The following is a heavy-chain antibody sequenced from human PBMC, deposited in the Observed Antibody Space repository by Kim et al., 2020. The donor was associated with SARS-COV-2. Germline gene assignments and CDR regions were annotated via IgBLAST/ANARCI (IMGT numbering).Heavy chain of an antibody. J-gene: IGHJ6*02. Sequence: ASVKVSCKVSGYTLTELSMHWVRQAPGKGLEWMGGFDPEDGETIYAQKFQGRVTMTEDTSTDTAYMELSSLRCEDTAVYYCATAIAVAGTTIYYYYGMDVWGQGTTVTVSS. CDR3: ATAIAVAGTTIYYYYGMDV. CDR2: FDPEDGET. V-gene: IGHV1-24*01. D-gene: IGHD6-19*01. CDR1: GYTLTELS.